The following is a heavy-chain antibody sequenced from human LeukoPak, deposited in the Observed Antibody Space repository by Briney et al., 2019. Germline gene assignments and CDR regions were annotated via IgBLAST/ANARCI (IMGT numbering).Heavy chain of an antibody. CDR3: ARSYEQLVSFDY. V-gene: IGHV7-4-1*02. J-gene: IGHJ4*02. D-gene: IGHD6-13*01. CDR1: GYTFSGFY. CDR2: INTNTRDP. Sequence: GASVKVSCKASGYTFSGFYMHWVRQAPGQGLEWMGWINTNTRDPTYAQDFTGRFVFSLDTSVNTAYLQINSLRAEDTALYYCARSYEQLVSFDYWGQGTLVTVSS.